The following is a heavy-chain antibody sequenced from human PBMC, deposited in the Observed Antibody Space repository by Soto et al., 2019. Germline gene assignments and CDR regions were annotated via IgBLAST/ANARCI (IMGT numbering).Heavy chain of an antibody. Sequence: QVQLVESGGGVVQPGTSLRLSCAASGSTFSNYGMHWVRQAPGKGLEWVAVVWYDGTTKFYPDFVKGRFTISRDNSNHTLYLQMNSLGVEDTAVYYCATLDNYYRSVFWGQGTLVTVSS. D-gene: IGHD3-10*01. CDR3: ATLDNYYRSVF. J-gene: IGHJ4*02. V-gene: IGHV3-33*01. CDR1: GSTFSNYG. CDR2: VWYDGTTK.